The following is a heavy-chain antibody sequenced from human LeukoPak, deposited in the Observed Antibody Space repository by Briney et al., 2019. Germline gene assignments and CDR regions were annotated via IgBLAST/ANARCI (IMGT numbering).Heavy chain of an antibody. D-gene: IGHD3-10*01. CDR2: ISSSGSTI. CDR1: GFTFSSYE. Sequence: GGSLRLSCAASGFTFSSYEMNWVRQAPGKGLEWVSYISSSGSTIYYADSVEGRFTISRDNAKNSLYLQMNSLRAEDTAVYYCARDATGGYYFDYWGQGTLVTVSS. V-gene: IGHV3-48*03. J-gene: IGHJ4*02. CDR3: ARDATGGYYFDY.